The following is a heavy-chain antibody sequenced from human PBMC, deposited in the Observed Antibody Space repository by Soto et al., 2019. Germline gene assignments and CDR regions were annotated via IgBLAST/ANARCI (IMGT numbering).Heavy chain of an antibody. D-gene: IGHD3-10*01. CDR1: GFSFSNYA. CDR3: PRDRGGDDRLEYYDGRDV. Sequence: GGALRLSCSASGFSFSNYAMHWVRQAPGKGLQYVSGFSVKGGSTNYADSVKGRFTISRDNAKNSLYLQMSSLRAEDTAVYYCPRDRGGDDRLEYYDGRDVWGQGAKGTLSS. V-gene: IGHV3-64*04. J-gene: IGHJ6*01. CDR2: FSVKGGST.